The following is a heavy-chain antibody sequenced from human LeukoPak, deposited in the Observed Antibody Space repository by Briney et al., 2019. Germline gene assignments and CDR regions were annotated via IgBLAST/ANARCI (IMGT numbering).Heavy chain of an antibody. CDR2: INYSGNT. Sequence: TSETLSLTCTVSGDSISSYYWSWIRQPPGKGLEWMGYINYSGNTNYNPSLKSRVTISVDTSKNQFSLRLTSVTAADTAVYYCAREGRQDYVYFDCWGQGTLLTVSS. CDR3: AREGRQDYVYFDC. D-gene: IGHD4-17*01. V-gene: IGHV4-59*01. J-gene: IGHJ4*02. CDR1: GDSISSYY.